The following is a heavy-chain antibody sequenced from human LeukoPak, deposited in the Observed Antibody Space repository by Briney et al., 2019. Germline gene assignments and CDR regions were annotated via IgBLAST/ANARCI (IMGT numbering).Heavy chain of an antibody. D-gene: IGHD2-8*01. V-gene: IGHV4-39*01. CDR3: ASRYCTNGVCYHFDY. J-gene: IGHJ4*02. Sequence: SETLSLTCTVSGGSISSSSYYWGWIRQPPGKGLEWIGSIYYSGSTYYNPSLKSRVTISVDTSKNQFSLKLSSVTAADTAVYYCASRYCTNGVCYHFDYWGQGTLVTVSS. CDR2: IYYSGST. CDR1: GGSISSSSYY.